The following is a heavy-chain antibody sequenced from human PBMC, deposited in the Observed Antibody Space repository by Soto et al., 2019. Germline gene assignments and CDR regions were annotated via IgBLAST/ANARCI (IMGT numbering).Heavy chain of an antibody. Sequence: SETLSLTCAVYGGSFSGYYWSWIRQPPGKGLEWIGYIYYSGSTNYNPSLKSRVTISVDTSKNQFSLKLSSVTAADTAVYYCASSTTQYYDYIWGSYRPYYFDYWGQGTLVTVSS. CDR2: IYYSGST. V-gene: IGHV4-59*01. CDR1: GGSFSGYY. D-gene: IGHD3-16*02. CDR3: ASSTTQYYDYIWGSYRPYYFDY. J-gene: IGHJ4*02.